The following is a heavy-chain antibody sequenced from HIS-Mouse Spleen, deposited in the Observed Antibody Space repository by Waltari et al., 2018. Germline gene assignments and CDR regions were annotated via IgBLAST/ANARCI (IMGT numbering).Heavy chain of an antibody. J-gene: IGHJ4*02. CDR3: ARIAEGYTSGWYAFDY. Sequence: QVTLRESGPALVKPTQTLTMTCTFSGFSLSNSGMCVSWFRQPPGKALEWLARIDWDDDKYYSTSLKTRLTISRNTSKNQVVLTMTNMDPLDTATYYCARIAEGYTSGWYAFDYWGQGTLVTVSS. CDR2: IDWDDDK. V-gene: IGHV2-70*15. D-gene: IGHD6-19*01. CDR1: GFSLSNSGMC.